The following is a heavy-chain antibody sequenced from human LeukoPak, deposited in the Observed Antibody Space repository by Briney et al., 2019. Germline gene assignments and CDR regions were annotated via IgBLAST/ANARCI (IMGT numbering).Heavy chain of an antibody. Sequence: ASVKVSCKASGYTFTGYYMHWVRQAPGQGLEWMGWINPNSGGTNYAQKFQGRVTMTRDTSISTAHMELSRLRSDDTAVYYCAREEGKSSSFDYWGQGTLVTVSS. CDR2: INPNSGGT. CDR3: AREEGKSSSFDY. J-gene: IGHJ4*02. D-gene: IGHD2-2*01. CDR1: GYTFTGYY. V-gene: IGHV1-2*02.